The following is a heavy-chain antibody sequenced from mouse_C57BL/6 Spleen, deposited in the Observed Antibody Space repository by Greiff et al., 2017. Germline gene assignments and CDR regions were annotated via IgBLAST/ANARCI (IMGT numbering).Heavy chain of an antibody. CDR3: ARDEYYDDSYYAMDY. V-gene: IGHV3-6*01. CDR2: ISYDGSN. CDR1: GYSITSGYY. Sequence: VQLQQSGPGLVKPSQSLSLTCSVTGYSITSGYYWNWIRQFPGNKLEWMGYISYDGSNNYNPSLKNRISITRDPSKNQFFLKLNAVTTEDTATYYCARDEYYDDSYYAMDYWGQGTSVTVSS. D-gene: IGHD2-13*01. J-gene: IGHJ4*01.